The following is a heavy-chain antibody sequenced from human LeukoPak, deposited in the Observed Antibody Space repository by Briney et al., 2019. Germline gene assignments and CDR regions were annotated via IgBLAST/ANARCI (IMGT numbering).Heavy chain of an antibody. D-gene: IGHD6-13*01. CDR1: GGSFSGYY. CDR3: SGGRRTSWYVRVFDM. V-gene: IGHV4-34*01. Sequence: SETLSLTCAVYGGSFSGYYWSWIRQPAGKRLECIGEINHSGSTNYNPCLNSRFTISVDTSKNQFSLKLSSVTAADAGVYCCSGGRRTSWYVRVFDMWAQGTRVTVFS. J-gene: IGHJ3*02. CDR2: INHSGST.